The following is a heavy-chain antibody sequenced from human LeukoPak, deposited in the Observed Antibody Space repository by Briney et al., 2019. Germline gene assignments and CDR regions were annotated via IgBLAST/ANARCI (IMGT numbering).Heavy chain of an antibody. CDR3: ERDLRPSDH. CDR2: INGDGSHI. Sequence: PGGSLRLSCVASGFTFSDYWIHWVRQAPGKGLVWVSGINGDGSHINYADSVKGRFTVSRDNAKNTVHLQVNRLRAEDTAVYYCERDLRPSDHWGQGTLVTVSS. V-gene: IGHV3-74*01. D-gene: IGHD4-17*01. CDR1: GFTFSDYW. J-gene: IGHJ4*02.